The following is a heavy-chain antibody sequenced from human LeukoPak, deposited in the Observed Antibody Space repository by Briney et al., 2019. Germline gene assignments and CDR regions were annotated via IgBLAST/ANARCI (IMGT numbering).Heavy chain of an antibody. V-gene: IGHV3-23*01. CDR2: MSGSGDGT. CDR3: AKMMGQRLYDYCMDV. CDR1: GFAFSNFA. D-gene: IGHD3-16*01. Sequence: GGSLRLSCAASGFAFSNFAMSWVRQAPGKGLEWVSAMSGSGDGTYYADSVNGRFTISRDNSKNTLYLQMNSLRAEDTAVYYCAKMMGQRLYDYCMDVWGKGTTVTVSS. J-gene: IGHJ6*03.